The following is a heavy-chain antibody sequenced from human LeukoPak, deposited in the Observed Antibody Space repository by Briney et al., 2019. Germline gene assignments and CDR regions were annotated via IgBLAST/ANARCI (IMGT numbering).Heavy chain of an antibody. J-gene: IGHJ6*02. V-gene: IGHV3-53*04. CDR3: ARERIVGATKGERYYYGMDV. Sequence: GGSPRLSCAASGFTVSSNYMSWVRQAPGKGLEWVSVIYSGGSTYYADSVKGRFTISRHYSKNTLYLQMNSLRAEDTAVYYCARERIVGATKGERYYYGMDVWGQGTTVTVSS. D-gene: IGHD1-26*01. CDR1: GFTVSSNY. CDR2: IYSGGST.